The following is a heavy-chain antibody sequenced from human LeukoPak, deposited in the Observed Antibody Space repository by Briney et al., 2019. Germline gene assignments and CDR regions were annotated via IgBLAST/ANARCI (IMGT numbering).Heavy chain of an antibody. CDR2: ISSSGTTI. Sequence: GGSLRLSCVASGFTFSSYGMNWVRQAPGKGLEWVSYISSSGTTIYYGDSVKGRFTISRDNAKNSLYLQINSLRAEDTAVYYCARVLAYYYYMDVWGKGTTVTVSS. J-gene: IGHJ6*03. CDR3: ARVLAYYYYMDV. CDR1: GFTFSSYG. V-gene: IGHV3-48*03. D-gene: IGHD3-3*02.